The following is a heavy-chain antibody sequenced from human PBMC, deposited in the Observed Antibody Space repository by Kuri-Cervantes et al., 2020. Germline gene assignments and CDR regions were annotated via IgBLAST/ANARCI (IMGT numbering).Heavy chain of an antibody. J-gene: IGHJ4*02. CDR2: IYYSGST. CDR3: ARGQEYCSGGSCRSYYFDY. Sequence: SETLSLTCTVAGVSISSYYWSWVRQPPRKGLEWNGYIYYSGSTNYNPSLKSRVTISVDTSKNQFSLKLSSVTAADQAVYYCARGQEYCSGGSCRSYYFDYWGQGTLVTVSS. D-gene: IGHD2-15*01. V-gene: IGHV4-59*12. CDR1: GVSISSYY.